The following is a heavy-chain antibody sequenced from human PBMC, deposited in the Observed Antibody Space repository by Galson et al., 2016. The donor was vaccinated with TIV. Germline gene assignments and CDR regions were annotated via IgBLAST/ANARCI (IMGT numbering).Heavy chain of an antibody. CDR1: GGSLTSYA. CDR2: IIRILGTV. Sequence: SVKVSCKASGGSLTSYAVNWVRQAPGQGLEWMGEIIRILGTVKYAQKFQGRVTITTDDSTGAAYMELSSLRSDDTAVYYCARACGSYPCYLDVWGKGTTVTVSS. D-gene: IGHD3-16*02. V-gene: IGHV1-69*05. CDR3: ARACGSYPCYLDV. J-gene: IGHJ6*03.